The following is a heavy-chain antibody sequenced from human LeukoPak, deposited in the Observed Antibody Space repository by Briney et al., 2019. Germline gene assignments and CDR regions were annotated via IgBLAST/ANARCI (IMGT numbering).Heavy chain of an antibody. CDR3: ARHSYGYDY. V-gene: IGHV3-74*01. CDR2: LHSDGSST. CDR1: GFSFRSYW. D-gene: IGHD5-18*01. Sequence: PGGTLRLSCAASGFSFRSYWMHWLRQAPGKGLVWISHLHSDGSSTSYAASVQGRFTISRDNAKNTLYLQMNSLRADDTAVDYGARHSYGYDYGGQGTLVTVS. J-gene: IGHJ4*02.